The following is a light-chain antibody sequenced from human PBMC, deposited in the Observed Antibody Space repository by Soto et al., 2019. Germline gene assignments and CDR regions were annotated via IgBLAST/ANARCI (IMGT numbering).Light chain of an antibody. CDR3: QQYNSDST. V-gene: IGKV1-5*03. Sequence: DIQMTQSPSTLSASVGDRVTITCRASQSISSWLAWYQQKPGKAPKLLIYKASSLESGVPSRFRGSGSGTEFTLTISSLQPYDFATYYCQQYNSDSTFGGGTKVEIK. CDR2: KAS. CDR1: QSISSW. J-gene: IGKJ4*01.